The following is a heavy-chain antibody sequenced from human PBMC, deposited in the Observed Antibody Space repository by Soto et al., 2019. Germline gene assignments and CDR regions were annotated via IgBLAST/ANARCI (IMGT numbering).Heavy chain of an antibody. Sequence: GGSPRLSCAASGFTFSSYSMNWVRQAPGKGLEWVSSISSSSSYIYYADSVKGRFTISRDNAKNSLYLQMNSLRAKDTAVYYCARDKGGSGWNDAFDIWGQGTMVTVSS. V-gene: IGHV3-21*01. CDR3: ARDKGGSGWNDAFDI. CDR1: GFTFSSYS. CDR2: ISSSSSYI. D-gene: IGHD6-19*01. J-gene: IGHJ3*02.